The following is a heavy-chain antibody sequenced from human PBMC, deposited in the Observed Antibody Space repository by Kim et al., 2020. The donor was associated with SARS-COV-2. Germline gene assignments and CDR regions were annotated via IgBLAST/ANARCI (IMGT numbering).Heavy chain of an antibody. CDR3: ARDKGAMVRGVMSWYFDL. CDR2: ISYDGSNK. J-gene: IGHJ2*01. D-gene: IGHD3-10*01. V-gene: IGHV3-30-3*01. CDR1: GFTFSSYA. Sequence: GGSLRLSCAASGFTFSSYAMHWVRQAPGKGLEWVAVISYDGSNKYYADSVKGRFTISRDNSKNTLYLQMNSLRAEDTAVYYCARDKGAMVRGVMSWYFDLWGRGTLVTVSS.